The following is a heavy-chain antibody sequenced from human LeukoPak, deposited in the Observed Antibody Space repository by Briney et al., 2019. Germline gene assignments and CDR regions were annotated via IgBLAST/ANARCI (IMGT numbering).Heavy chain of an antibody. CDR2: ISKDGSDK. V-gene: IGHV3-30*18. J-gene: IGHJ4*02. Sequence: PGGSLRLSCAASGFTFNIYGMHWVRQAPGKGLEWVAVISKDGSDKYYSDSVKGRFTISRDDSKNTLYLQMNSLRAEDTAVYYCAKDPCSGGSCYVDYWGQGTLVTVSS. CDR3: AKDPCSGGSCYVDY. D-gene: IGHD2-15*01. CDR1: GFTFNIYG.